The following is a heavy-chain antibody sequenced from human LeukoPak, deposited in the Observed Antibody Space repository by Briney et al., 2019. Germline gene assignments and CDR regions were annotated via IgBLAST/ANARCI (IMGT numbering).Heavy chain of an antibody. J-gene: IGHJ4*02. CDR1: GFTFSSYS. CDR2: ISSSTSYI. Sequence: TGGSLRLSCAASGFTFSSYSMNWVRQAPGKGLEWVSSISSSTSYIYYADSVKGRFTISRDNAKNSLYLQMNSLRAEDTAVYYCARGAGLRWLQLRPFDYWGQGTLVTVSS. V-gene: IGHV3-21*01. CDR3: ARGAGLRWLQLRPFDY. D-gene: IGHD5-24*01.